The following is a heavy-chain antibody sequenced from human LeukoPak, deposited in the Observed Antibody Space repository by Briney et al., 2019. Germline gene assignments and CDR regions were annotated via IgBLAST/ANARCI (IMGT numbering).Heavy chain of an antibody. Sequence: GRSLRLSCAASGFTFSSYAMHWVRQAPGKGLEWVAVISYDGSNKYYADSMKGRFTISRDNSKNTLYLQMNSLRAEDTAVYYCAREFSDWGQGTLVTVSS. V-gene: IGHV3-30*01. CDR3: AREFSD. CDR2: ISYDGSNK. CDR1: GFTFSSYA. J-gene: IGHJ4*02.